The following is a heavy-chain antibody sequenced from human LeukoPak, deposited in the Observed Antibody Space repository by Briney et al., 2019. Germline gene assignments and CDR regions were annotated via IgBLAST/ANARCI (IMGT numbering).Heavy chain of an antibody. Sequence: PSETLSLTCTVSGGSVSSESYHWSWIRQPPGKGLEWIGHIYTSGSTNYNPSLKSRVTMSVDTSKNQFSLKLNSATAADTAFYYCAREYSSSSGKALDYWGQGTLVTVSS. V-gene: IGHV4-61*01. CDR1: GGSVSSESYH. D-gene: IGHD6-6*01. J-gene: IGHJ4*02. CDR3: AREYSSSSGKALDY. CDR2: IYTSGST.